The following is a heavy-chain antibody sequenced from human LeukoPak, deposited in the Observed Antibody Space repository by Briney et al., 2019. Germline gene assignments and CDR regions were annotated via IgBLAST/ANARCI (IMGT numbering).Heavy chain of an antibody. J-gene: IGHJ6*02. Sequence: KPGGSLRLSCAASGSTFSSYSMNWVRQAPGKGLEWVSSISSSSTYIDYADSVKGRFTISRDSAKNSLYLQMNSLRAEDTALYYCATSAVPSNFYYYAMDVWGQGTTVTVSS. CDR1: GSTFSSYS. V-gene: IGHV3-21*01. CDR2: ISSSSTYI. CDR3: ATSAVPSNFYYYAMDV.